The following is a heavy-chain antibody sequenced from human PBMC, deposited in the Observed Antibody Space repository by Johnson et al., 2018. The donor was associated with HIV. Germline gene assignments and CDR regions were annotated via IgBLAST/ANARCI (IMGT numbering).Heavy chain of an antibody. Sequence: QVQLVESGGGLVQPGGSLRLSCAASGFTFSSYGMHWVRQAPGKGLEWVAVISYDGSNKYYADSVKGRFTISRDNSKNTLYLQMKSLRAEDTAVYYCASGEDYGGNYGAFDIWGQGTMVTVSS. D-gene: IGHD4-23*01. CDR3: ASGEDYGGNYGAFDI. CDR2: ISYDGSNK. CDR1: GFTFSSYG. V-gene: IGHV3-30*03. J-gene: IGHJ3*02.